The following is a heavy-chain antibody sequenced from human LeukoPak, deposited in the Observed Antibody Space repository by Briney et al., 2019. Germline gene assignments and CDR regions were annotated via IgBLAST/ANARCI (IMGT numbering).Heavy chain of an antibody. CDR3: ARDGDSSGYYVNFDY. CDR1: GFTFSSYG. CDR2: INGDGSST. Sequence: GGSLRLSCEASGFTFSSYGMHWVRQVPGKGLVWVSRINGDGSSTSYADSVKGRFTISRDNAKNTLYLQMNGLRAEDTAVYYCARDGDSSGYYVNFDYWGQGTLVTVSS. D-gene: IGHD3-22*01. V-gene: IGHV3-74*01. J-gene: IGHJ4*02.